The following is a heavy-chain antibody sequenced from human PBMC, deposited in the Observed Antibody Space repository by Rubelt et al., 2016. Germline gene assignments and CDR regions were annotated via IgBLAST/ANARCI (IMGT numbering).Heavy chain of an antibody. D-gene: IGHD5-18*01. V-gene: IGHV3-30*19. CDR2: ISYDGSTI. CDR3: ARDTAMVRGRFDC. Sequence: QVQLVESGGGVVQPGGSLRLSCAASGFTFSRYGMHWVRQAHGKGLEWVAVISYDGSTIYYTDYVKGRFTISRDNSKETLYLQMNSLKAEETAVYYCARDTAMVRGRFDCWGQGTLVTVSS. J-gene: IGHJ4*02. CDR1: GFTFSRYG.